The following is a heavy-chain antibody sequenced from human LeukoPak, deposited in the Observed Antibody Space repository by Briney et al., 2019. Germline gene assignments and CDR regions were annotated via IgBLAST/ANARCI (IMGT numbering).Heavy chain of an antibody. CDR1: GFTFNTYG. Sequence: GGSLRLSCAAAGFTFNTYGMSWVRQAPGKGLEWVSGISGSGGATYYADSVKGRFTVSRDDPHNTLYLQMNSVRAEDTAVYFCARGGVDHYGSGTYYLMYYFDHWGQGALVTVSS. J-gene: IGHJ4*02. CDR3: ARGGVDHYGSGTYYLMYYFDH. V-gene: IGHV3-23*01. CDR2: ISGSGGAT. D-gene: IGHD3-10*01.